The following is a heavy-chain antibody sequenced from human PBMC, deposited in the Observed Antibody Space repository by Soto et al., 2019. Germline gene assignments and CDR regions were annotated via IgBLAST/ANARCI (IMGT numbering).Heavy chain of an antibody. CDR3: AKRNAGPFDY. J-gene: IGHJ4*02. CDR2: ISYDGSNK. D-gene: IGHD1-1*01. CDR1: GFTFSSYG. Sequence: GGSLRLSCAASGFTFSSYGMHWVRQAPGKGLEWVAVISYDGSNKYYADSVKGRFTISRDNSKNTLYLQMNSLRAEDTAVYYCAKRNAGPFDYWGQGTLVTVSS. V-gene: IGHV3-30*18.